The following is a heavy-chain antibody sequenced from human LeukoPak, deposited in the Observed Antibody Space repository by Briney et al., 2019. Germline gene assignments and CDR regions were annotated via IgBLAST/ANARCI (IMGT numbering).Heavy chain of an antibody. CDR2: LYTSGST. Sequence: SQTLSLTCTVSGVSISSGSYSWSWIRQPAGKGLEWIGRLYTSGSTNYNPSLKSRVTISVDTSKNQFSLKLSSVTAADTAVYYCARVSGYCSGGSCPPVGIWGQGTMVTVSS. J-gene: IGHJ3*02. D-gene: IGHD2-15*01. CDR1: GVSISSGSYS. V-gene: IGHV4-61*02. CDR3: ARVSGYCSGGSCPPVGI.